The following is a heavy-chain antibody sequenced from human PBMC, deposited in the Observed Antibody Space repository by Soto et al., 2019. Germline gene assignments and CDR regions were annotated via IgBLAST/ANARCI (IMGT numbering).Heavy chain of an antibody. Sequence: GGSLRLSCTASGFTFGDYAMSWVRQAPGKGLEWVGFIRSKAYGGTTEYAASVKGRFTISRDDSKSIAYLQMNSLKTEDTVVYYCTRDRTQDTAMVDAFDIWGQGTMVTVSS. CDR1: GFTFGDYA. J-gene: IGHJ3*02. V-gene: IGHV3-49*04. CDR2: IRSKAYGGTT. CDR3: TRDRTQDTAMVDAFDI. D-gene: IGHD5-18*01.